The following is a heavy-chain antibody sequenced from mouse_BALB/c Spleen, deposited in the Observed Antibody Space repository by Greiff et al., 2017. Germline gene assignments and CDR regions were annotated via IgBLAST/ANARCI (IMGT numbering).Heavy chain of an antibody. CDR1: GFTFSSYT. J-gene: IGHJ4*01. D-gene: IGHD2-2*01. CDR2: ISNGGGST. V-gene: IGHV5-12-2*01. CDR3: ATYGYDGYAMDY. Sequence: EVQGVESGGGLVQPGGSLKLSCAASGFTFSSYTMSWVRQTPEKRLEWVAYISNGGGSTYYPDTVKGRFTISRDNAKNTLYLQMSSLKSEDTAMYYCATYGYDGYAMDYWGQGTSVTVSS.